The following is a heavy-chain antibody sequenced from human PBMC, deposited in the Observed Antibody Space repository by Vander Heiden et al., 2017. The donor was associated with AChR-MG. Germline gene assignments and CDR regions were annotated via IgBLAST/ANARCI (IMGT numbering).Heavy chain of an antibody. D-gene: IGHD6-19*01. J-gene: IGHJ3*01. Sequence: EVQLVESGGGLVQPGGSLRLTCAASDFSFGIFWMSWVRQAPGKGLEWVANIKYDGGEKYYVDSVKGRFTISRDNAKKSVYLQMNSLRAEDTAVYYCTRDSSYSSGWYGFDVCGQGTTVTVSS. CDR3: TRDSSYSSGWYGFDV. CDR1: DFSFGIFW. CDR2: IKYDGGEK. V-gene: IGHV3-7*01.